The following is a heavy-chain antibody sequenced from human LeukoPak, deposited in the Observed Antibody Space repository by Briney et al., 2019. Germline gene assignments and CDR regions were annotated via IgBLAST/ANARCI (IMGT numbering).Heavy chain of an antibody. CDR2: ISAYNGNT. Sequence: GASVKVSCKASGYTFTSYGISWVRQAPGQGLERMGWISAYNGNTNYAQKLQGRVTMTTDTSTSTAYMELRSLRSDDTAVYYCASSLLGGYNWFDPWGQGTLVTVSS. D-gene: IGHD2-15*01. CDR3: ASSLLGGYNWFDP. CDR1: GYTFTSYG. J-gene: IGHJ5*02. V-gene: IGHV1-18*01.